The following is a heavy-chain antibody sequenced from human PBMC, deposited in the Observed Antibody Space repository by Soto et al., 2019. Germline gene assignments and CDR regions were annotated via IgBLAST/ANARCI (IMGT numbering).Heavy chain of an antibody. J-gene: IGHJ6*02. CDR2: INAGNGNT. CDR3: ARGYDFLGGMDV. V-gene: IGHV1-3*05. Sequence: QVQLVQSGAEEKKPGASVKVSCKASGYTFTNYAMHWVRQAPGQRLEWMGWINAGNGNTKYSQKFQGRVTITRDTSASTAYMELSSLRFEDTAMYYCARGYDFLGGMDVWGQGTTVTVSS. CDR1: GYTFTNYA. D-gene: IGHD3-3*01.